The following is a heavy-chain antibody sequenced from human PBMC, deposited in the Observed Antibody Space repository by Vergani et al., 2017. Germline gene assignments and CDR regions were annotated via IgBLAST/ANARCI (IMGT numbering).Heavy chain of an antibody. CDR1: GFTLSSYS. Sequence: VQLEESGGGVVQPGRSLRLSCAASGFTLSSYSMNWVRQAPGKGLEWVSSISSSSSYIYYADSVKGRFTISRDNAKNSLYLQMNSLRAEDTAVYYCAREDSSSWAWFDPCGQGTLVTVS. D-gene: IGHD6-13*01. J-gene: IGHJ5*02. CDR2: ISSSSSYI. V-gene: IGHV3-21*01. CDR3: AREDSSSWAWFDP.